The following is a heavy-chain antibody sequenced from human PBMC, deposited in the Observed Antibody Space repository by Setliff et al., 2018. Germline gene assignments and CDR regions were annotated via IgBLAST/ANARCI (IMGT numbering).Heavy chain of an antibody. CDR2: ISAFNGYT. CDR1: GYTFTIYG. Sequence: ASVKVSCKTSGYTFTIYGVNWVRQAPGQGLEWMGWISAFNGYTQYSQKFKGRITVTTDTSTSTAYMELGSLTSDDTAVYYCLRDRPYSNSPEDAFDIWGQGTTVTVSS. J-gene: IGHJ3*02. CDR3: LRDRPYSNSPEDAFDI. D-gene: IGHD6-6*01. V-gene: IGHV1-18*01.